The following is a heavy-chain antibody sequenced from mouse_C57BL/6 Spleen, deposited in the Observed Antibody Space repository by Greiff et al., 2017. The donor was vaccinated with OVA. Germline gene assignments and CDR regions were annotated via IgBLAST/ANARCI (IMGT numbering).Heavy chain of an antibody. D-gene: IGHD2-4*01. CDR1: GFSLTSYG. J-gene: IGHJ4*01. CDR2: IWSGGST. Sequence: QVQLQQSGPGLVQPSQSLSITCTVSGFSLTSYGVHWVRQSPGKGLEWLGVIWSGGSTDYNAAFISRLSISKDNSKSQVFFKMNSLQADDTAIYYCARYYDYDGDAMDYWGQGTSVTVSS. CDR3: ARYYDYDGDAMDY. V-gene: IGHV2-2*01.